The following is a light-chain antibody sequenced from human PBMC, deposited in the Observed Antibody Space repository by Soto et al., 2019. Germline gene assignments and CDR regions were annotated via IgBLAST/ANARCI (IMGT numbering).Light chain of an antibody. Sequence: EIVLTQSPGTLSLSPGERATLSCRASQSVSSSYFAWYQQKPGPAPRLLIYGASSRATGIPDRFGGSGAGTDFPLTISRLAPEDFAVYCCQQYGSSQFTFGPGTKVDIK. CDR2: GAS. V-gene: IGKV3-20*01. CDR1: QSVSSSY. CDR3: QQYGSSQFT. J-gene: IGKJ3*01.